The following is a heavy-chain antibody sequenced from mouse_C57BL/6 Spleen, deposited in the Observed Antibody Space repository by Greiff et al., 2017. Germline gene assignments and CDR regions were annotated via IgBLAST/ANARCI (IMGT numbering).Heavy chain of an antibody. CDR3: TPYGSSRCAY. D-gene: IGHD1-1*01. CDR1: GFNIKDAY. Sequence: VQLKESGAELVRPGASVTLSCTASGFNIKDAYMHWVKQRPEQGLEWIGWIDPENGDTDYASKFQGKATITADTSSNTAYLQLSSLTSEDTAVYYCTPYGSSRCAYWGQGTLVTVSA. CDR2: IDPENGDT. V-gene: IGHV14-4*01. J-gene: IGHJ3*01.